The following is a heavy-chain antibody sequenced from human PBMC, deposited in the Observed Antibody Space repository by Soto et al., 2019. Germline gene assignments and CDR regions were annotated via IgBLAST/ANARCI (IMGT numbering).Heavy chain of an antibody. CDR3: AKDGSYYDSPTESDY. V-gene: IGHV3-23*01. D-gene: IGHD3-22*01. CDR2: ISGSGGFT. J-gene: IGHJ4*02. Sequence: QPGGSLRLSCAASGFTFSSYTMTWVRQAPGRGLEWVSSISGSGGFTYYADSVKGRFTISRDNSKNTLYVQMNSLRAEDTAIYYCAKDGSYYDSPTESDYWGQGTLVTVSS. CDR1: GFTFSSYT.